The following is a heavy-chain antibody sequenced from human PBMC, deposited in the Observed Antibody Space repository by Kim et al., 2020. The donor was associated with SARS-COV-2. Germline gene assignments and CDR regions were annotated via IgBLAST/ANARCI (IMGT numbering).Heavy chain of an antibody. CDR2: YNGNT. V-gene: IGHV1-18*01. CDR3: ARDGGGV. D-gene: IGHD3-16*01. Sequence: YNGNTNYAQKLQGRVTMTTDTSTSTAYMELRSLRSDDTAVYYCARDGGGVWGQGTLVTVSS. J-gene: IGHJ4*02.